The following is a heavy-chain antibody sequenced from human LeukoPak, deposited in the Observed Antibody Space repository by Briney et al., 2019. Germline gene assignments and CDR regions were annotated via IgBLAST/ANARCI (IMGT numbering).Heavy chain of an antibody. CDR1: GGSFSGYY. D-gene: IGHD3-10*01. Sequence: SETLSLTCAVYGGSFSGYYWSWIRQPPGKGLEWIGSIYYSGSAYYNPSLKSRVTISVDTSKHQFSLKLTSVTAADTAVYYCARDARVQKWFGEVIMTTTYYFDDWGQGTLVTVSS. CDR2: IYYSGSA. CDR3: ARDARVQKWFGEVIMTTTYYFDD. V-gene: IGHV4-34*01. J-gene: IGHJ4*02.